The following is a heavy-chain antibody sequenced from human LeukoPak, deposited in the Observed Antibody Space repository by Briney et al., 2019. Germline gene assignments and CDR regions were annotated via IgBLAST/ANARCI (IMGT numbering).Heavy chain of an antibody. J-gene: IGHJ4*02. CDR3: AGARYYYDSSGYYDY. D-gene: IGHD3-22*01. CDR1: GYTFTSYY. CDR2: INPSGGST. V-gene: IGHV1-46*01. Sequence: EASVKVSCKASGYTFTSYYMHWVRQAPGQGLEWMGIINPSGGSTSYAQKFQGRVTITADKSTSTAYMELSSLRSEDTAVYYCAGARYYYDSSGYYDYWGQGTLVTVSS.